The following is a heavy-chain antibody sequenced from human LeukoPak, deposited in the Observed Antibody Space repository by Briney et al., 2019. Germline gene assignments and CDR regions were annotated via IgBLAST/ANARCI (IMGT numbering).Heavy chain of an antibody. V-gene: IGHV1-18*01. Sequence: GASVKVSCKASGYTFTSYGISWVRQAPGQGLEWMEWISAYNGNTNYAQKLQGRVTMTTDTSTSTAYMELRSLRSDDTAVYYCARDNSGLAAAGPGWFDPWGQGTLVTVSS. D-gene: IGHD6-13*01. J-gene: IGHJ5*02. CDR3: ARDNSGLAAAGPGWFDP. CDR2: ISAYNGNT. CDR1: GYTFTSYG.